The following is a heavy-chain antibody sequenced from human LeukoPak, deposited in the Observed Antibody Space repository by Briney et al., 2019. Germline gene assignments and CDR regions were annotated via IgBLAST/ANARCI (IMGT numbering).Heavy chain of an antibody. J-gene: IGHJ5*02. Sequence: SVKVSCKASGVTFSSYAISWVRQAPGQGLEWMGRIIPIFGTANYAQKFQGRVTITTDESTSTAYMELSSLRSEDTAVYYCARSLRFLEWLPQFDPWGQGTLVTVSS. CDR2: IIPIFGTA. CDR3: ARSLRFLEWLPQFDP. D-gene: IGHD3-3*01. V-gene: IGHV1-69*05. CDR1: GVTFSSYA.